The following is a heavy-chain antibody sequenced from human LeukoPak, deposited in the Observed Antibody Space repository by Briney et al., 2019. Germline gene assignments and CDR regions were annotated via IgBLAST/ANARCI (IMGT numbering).Heavy chain of an antibody. D-gene: IGHD6-6*01. CDR2: IYNSETI. J-gene: IGHJ3*02. CDR3: VRVGGASSILSAFDI. V-gene: IGHV4-59*01. CDR1: GGSINSYY. Sequence: SETLSLTCTVSGGSINSYYWSWIRQPPGKGLEWIGYIYNSETINYNPPLTSRVTISLDTSKNQVSLKLTSVTAADTAVYYCVRVGGASSILSAFDIWGQGTMVTVSS.